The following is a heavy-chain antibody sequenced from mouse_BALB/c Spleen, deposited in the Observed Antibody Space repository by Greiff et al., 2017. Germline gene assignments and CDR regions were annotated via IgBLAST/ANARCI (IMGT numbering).Heavy chain of an antibody. J-gene: IGHJ4*01. CDR3: AREWDY. CDR1: GYSFTGYT. CDR2: INPYNGGT. V-gene: IGHV1-25*01. Sequence: EVKLMESGPELVKPGASMKISCKASGYSFTGYTMNWVKQSHGKNLEWIGLINPYNGGTSYNQKFKGKATLTADTSSSTAYMQLSSLTSEDSAVYFCAREWDYWGQGTSVTVSS.